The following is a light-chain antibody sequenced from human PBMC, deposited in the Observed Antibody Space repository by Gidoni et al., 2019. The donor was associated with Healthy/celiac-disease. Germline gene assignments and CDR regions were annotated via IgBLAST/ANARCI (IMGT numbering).Light chain of an antibody. V-gene: IGLV3-16*01. CDR1: ALPTKY. J-gene: IGLJ3*02. Sequence: SYELTQPPSVSVSLGQMARITCSGEALPTKYAYWYQQKPGQFPVLVIYQDRERPSGIPERFSGSSSGTIVTLTISGVQAEDEADYYCLSADSSGTSWVFGGGTKLTVL. CDR2: QDR. CDR3: LSADSSGTSWV.